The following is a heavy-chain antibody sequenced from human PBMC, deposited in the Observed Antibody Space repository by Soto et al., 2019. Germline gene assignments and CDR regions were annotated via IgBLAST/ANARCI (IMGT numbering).Heavy chain of an antibody. V-gene: IGHV3-23*01. CDR1: GFTFSSYA. Sequence: EVPLLESGGGLVQPGGSLRLSCAASGFTFSSYAMRWVRQAPGTGLEWVSAISGSGGSTYYADSVKGRFTISRDNSKNTRYVQMNSLRAEDTAVYYCAKVELSVLLSAFDIWGQGTMVTVSS. J-gene: IGHJ3*02. CDR2: ISGSGGST. D-gene: IGHD3-10*01. CDR3: AKVELSVLLSAFDI.